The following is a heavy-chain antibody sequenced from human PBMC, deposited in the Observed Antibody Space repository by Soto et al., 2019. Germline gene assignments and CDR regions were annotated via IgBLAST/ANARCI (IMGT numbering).Heavy chain of an antibody. CDR2: IYYSGST. V-gene: IGHV4-59*01. CDR1: GGSIRSYY. Sequence: SETLSLTCTVYGGSIRSYYWSWLRQPPGKGLAWIGNIYYSGSTNYNPSRKSRVTMSVDMSKNQVSLKLSSVTAADPAVYYCTRVGGYYGDYPNFDYWGQGALVTVSS. J-gene: IGHJ4*02. D-gene: IGHD4-17*01. CDR3: TRVGGYYGDYPNFDY.